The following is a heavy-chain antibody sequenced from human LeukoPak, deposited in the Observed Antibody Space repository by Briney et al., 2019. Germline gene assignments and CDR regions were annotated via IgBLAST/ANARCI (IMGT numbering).Heavy chain of an antibody. V-gene: IGHV4-59*01. D-gene: IGHD1-1*01. Sequence: SETLSLTCTVSGGSISSYYWSWIRQPPGKGLEWIGHIYGSGSTNYNPSLKSRVTLSVDTSKNQFSLKLSSVTAADTAVYYCAREGTSGTHLNWFDPWGQGTLVTGSS. CDR3: AREGTSGTHLNWFDP. J-gene: IGHJ5*02. CDR2: IYGSGST. CDR1: GGSISSYY.